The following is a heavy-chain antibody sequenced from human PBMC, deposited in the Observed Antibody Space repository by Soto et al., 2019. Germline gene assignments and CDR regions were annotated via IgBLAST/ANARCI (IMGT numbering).Heavy chain of an antibody. Sequence: PSELISLRYAVDGGYISGYYWSWIRQTYGKGLEWIGEINHSGSTNYNPSLKSRGTISVDTSKTHFSLKLSSVTAADTAVYYCARVRTPVTGHYYYYGMDVWVQGTTVTGSS. V-gene: IGHV4-34*01. CDR3: ARVRTPVTGHYYYYGMDV. D-gene: IGHD4-17*01. CDR2: INHSGST. CDR1: GGYISGYY. J-gene: IGHJ6*02.